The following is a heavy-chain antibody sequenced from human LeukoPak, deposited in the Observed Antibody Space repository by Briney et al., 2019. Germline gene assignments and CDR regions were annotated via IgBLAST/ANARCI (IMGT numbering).Heavy chain of an antibody. Sequence: GGSLRLSCAASGFTVSSNYMSWVRQAPGKGLEWVSVIYSGGSTYYADSVKGRFTISRDNSKNTLYLQMNSLRAEDTAVYYCAGGGTYYYDSSGYYQDYWGQGTLVTVSS. CDR1: GFTVSSNY. CDR3: AGGGTYYYDSSGYYQDY. D-gene: IGHD3-22*01. CDR2: IYSGGST. V-gene: IGHV3-66*02. J-gene: IGHJ4*02.